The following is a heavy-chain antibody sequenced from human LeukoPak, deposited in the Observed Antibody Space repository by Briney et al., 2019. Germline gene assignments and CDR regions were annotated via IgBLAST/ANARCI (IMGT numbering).Heavy chain of an antibody. Sequence: GGSLRLSCTVSGFTFSSYAMNWVRQAPGKGLEWVSPITISSRYIYYADSVKGRFTISRDNAKNSLFLHMNSLRAEDTAVYYCAREDASGSYYRSLDYWGQGTLVTVSS. CDR3: AREDASGSYYRSLDY. J-gene: IGHJ4*02. CDR1: GFTFSSYA. V-gene: IGHV3-21*01. D-gene: IGHD3-10*01. CDR2: ITISSRYI.